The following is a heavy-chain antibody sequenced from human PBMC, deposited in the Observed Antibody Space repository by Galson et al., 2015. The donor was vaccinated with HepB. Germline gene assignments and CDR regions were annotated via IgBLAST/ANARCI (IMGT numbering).Heavy chain of an antibody. Sequence: SLRLSCAASGFTFSSYAMHWVRQAPGKGLEWVAVISYDGSNKYYADSVKGRFTISRDNSKNTLYLQMNSLRAEDTAVYYCARGGPSGMDVWGQGTTVTVSS. J-gene: IGHJ6*02. CDR2: ISYDGSNK. CDR1: GFTFSSYA. CDR3: ARGGPSGMDV. V-gene: IGHV3-30-3*01.